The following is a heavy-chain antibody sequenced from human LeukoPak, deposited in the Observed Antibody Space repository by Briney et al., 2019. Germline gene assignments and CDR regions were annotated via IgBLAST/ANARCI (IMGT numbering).Heavy chain of an antibody. CDR2: INAGNGNT. D-gene: IGHD6-13*01. V-gene: IGHV1-3*01. CDR1: GYTFTSYA. Sequence: ASVKVSCKASGYTFTSYAMHWVRQAPGQRLECMGWINAGNGNTKYSQRFQGRVTITRDTSASTAYMELSSLRSEDTAVYYCASWVAAAGTGAALDWGQGTLVSVSS. CDR3: ASWVAAAGTGAALD. J-gene: IGHJ4*02.